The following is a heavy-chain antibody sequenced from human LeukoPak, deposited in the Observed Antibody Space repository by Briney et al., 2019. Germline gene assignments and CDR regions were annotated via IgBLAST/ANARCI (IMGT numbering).Heavy chain of an antibody. CDR3: ATTRRSAWYSDY. V-gene: IGHV5-51*01. Sequence: GESLKISCKGSGYSFTSYWIGWVRQMPGKGLGWIGIIYPGDSDTRYSPSFQGQVTISADKSISTAYLQWSSVKASDTAMYYCATTRRSAWYSDYWGQGTLVTVSS. J-gene: IGHJ4*02. CDR2: IYPGDSDT. D-gene: IGHD6-19*01. CDR1: GYSFTSYW.